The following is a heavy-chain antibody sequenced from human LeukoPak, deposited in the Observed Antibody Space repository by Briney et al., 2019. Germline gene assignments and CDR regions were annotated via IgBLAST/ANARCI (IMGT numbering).Heavy chain of an antibody. CDR3: ATLNGPLFEY. CDR1: GFTFSNYW. Sequence: PGGSLRLSCAASGFTFSNYWMSWVRQAPGKGLEWVASIHQHGNEKYFVDSVRGRFTNSRDNAKNSLYLQMSSLRAEDTAVYYCATLNGPLFEYWGQGTLVTVSS. D-gene: IGHD2-8*01. CDR2: IHQHGNEK. J-gene: IGHJ4*02. V-gene: IGHV3-7*01.